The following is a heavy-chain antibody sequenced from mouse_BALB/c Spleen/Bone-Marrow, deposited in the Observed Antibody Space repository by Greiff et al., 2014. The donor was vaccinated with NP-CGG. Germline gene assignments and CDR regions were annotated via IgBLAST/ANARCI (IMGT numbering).Heavy chain of an antibody. D-gene: IGHD1-1*01. J-gene: IGHJ1*01. Sequence: VQLQQSGPELVKPGASVKISCKASGYSFTGYFMNWVMQSHGKSLEWIGRINPYNGDTFYNQKFKDKATSTEDKSSSTAHMELRSLASEDFAVYYCTRVTTNWYFDVWGAGTTVTVSS. V-gene: IGHV1-20*02. CDR3: TRVTTNWYFDV. CDR1: GYSFTGYF. CDR2: INPYNGDT.